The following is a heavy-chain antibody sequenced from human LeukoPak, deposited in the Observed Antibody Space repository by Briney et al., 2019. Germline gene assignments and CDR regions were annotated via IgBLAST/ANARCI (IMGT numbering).Heavy chain of an antibody. CDR1: GGSFSGYY. Sequence: PSETLSLTCAVYGGSFSGYYWSWIRQPPGKGLEWIGEINHSGSTNYNPSLNSRVTISVDTSKNQFSLKLSSVTAADTAVYYCARDHAPGNWFDPWGQGTLVTVSS. J-gene: IGHJ5*02. CDR3: ARDHAPGNWFDP. V-gene: IGHV4-34*01. CDR2: INHSGST. D-gene: IGHD3-10*01.